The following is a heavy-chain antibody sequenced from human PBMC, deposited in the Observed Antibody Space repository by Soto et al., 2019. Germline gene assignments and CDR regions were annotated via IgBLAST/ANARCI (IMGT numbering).Heavy chain of an antibody. CDR1: GFTVSINY. V-gene: IGHV3-53*05. CDR3: ARWSYLDY. D-gene: IGHD3-16*02. J-gene: IGHJ4*02. Sequence: SLRLSWAPAGFTVSINYMRWVRQAPGKGLEWVSVIYSGGSTYYADSVKGRFSISRGTSQSTLYLQMNSLRANDTAMYYCARWSYLDYWGQGTRVTVSS. CDR2: IYSGGST.